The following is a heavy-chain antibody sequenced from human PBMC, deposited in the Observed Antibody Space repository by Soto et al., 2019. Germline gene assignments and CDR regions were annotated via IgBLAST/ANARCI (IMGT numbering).Heavy chain of an antibody. CDR3: ARVVDSSGYEPPEYFQH. Sequence: PSETLSLTCAVSGGSISSGGYSWTWIRQPPGKGLEWIGYIYYSGSTYYNPSLKSRVTISVDTSKNQFSLKLSSVTAADTAVYYCARVVDSSGYEPPEYFQHWGQGTLVTVSS. J-gene: IGHJ1*01. CDR2: IYYSGST. V-gene: IGHV4-30-4*08. CDR1: GGSISSGGYS. D-gene: IGHD3-22*01.